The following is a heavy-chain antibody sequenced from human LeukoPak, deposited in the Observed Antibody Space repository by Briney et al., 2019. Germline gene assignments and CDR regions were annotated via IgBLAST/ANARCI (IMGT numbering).Heavy chain of an antibody. CDR1: GGSISSGSYY. V-gene: IGHV4-61*02. J-gene: IGHJ4*02. CDR2: IYTSGST. D-gene: IGHD3-3*01. Sequence: SETLSLTCTVSGGSISSGSYYWSWIRQPAGKGLEWIGRIYTSGSTNYNPSLKSRVTISVDTSKNQFSLKLSSVTAADTAVYYCARAPHTIFGVVTPDYWGQGTLVTVSS. CDR3: ARAPHTIFGVVTPDY.